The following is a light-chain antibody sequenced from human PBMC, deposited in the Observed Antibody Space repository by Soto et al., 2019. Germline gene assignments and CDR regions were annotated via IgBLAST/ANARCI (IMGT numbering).Light chain of an antibody. J-gene: IGLJ2*01. Sequence: QSALTQPASVSGSPGQSITISCTGTSSDVGGYNYVSWYQQHPGKAPKLIIYEVSNRPSGVSKRFSGSKSGTTASLTISGLQAEDEGDYYCSSYTSSSTLVFGGGTKLTVL. V-gene: IGLV2-14*01. CDR1: SSDVGGYNY. CDR3: SSYTSSSTLV. CDR2: EVS.